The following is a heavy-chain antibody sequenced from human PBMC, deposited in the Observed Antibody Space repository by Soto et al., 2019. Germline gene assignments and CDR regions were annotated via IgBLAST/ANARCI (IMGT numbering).Heavy chain of an antibody. CDR3: ARVGLPAVTIIDY. Sequence: EVQLVESGGGLVKPGGSLRLSCAASGFTFSSYSMNWVRPAPGKGLEWVSSISSSSSYIYYADSVKGRFTISRDNAKNSLYLQMNSLRAEDTAVYYCARVGLPAVTIIDYWGQGTLVTVSS. CDR1: GFTFSSYS. CDR2: ISSSSSYI. D-gene: IGHD4-17*01. V-gene: IGHV3-21*01. J-gene: IGHJ4*02.